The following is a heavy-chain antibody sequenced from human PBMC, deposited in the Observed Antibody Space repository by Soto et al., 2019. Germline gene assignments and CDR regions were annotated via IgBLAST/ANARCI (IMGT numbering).Heavy chain of an antibody. CDR1: SGSISSSNW. CDR3: AREFRGSTYYYKGRDYYYYMDV. Sequence: PSETLSLTCAVSSGSISSSNWWSWVRQPPGKGLEWIGEIYHSGSTNYNPSLKSRVTISVDTSKNQFSLKLSSVTAADTAVYYCAREFRGSTYYYKGRDYYYYMDVWGKGTTVTVSS. V-gene: IGHV4-4*02. D-gene: IGHD3-10*01. J-gene: IGHJ6*03. CDR2: IYHSGST.